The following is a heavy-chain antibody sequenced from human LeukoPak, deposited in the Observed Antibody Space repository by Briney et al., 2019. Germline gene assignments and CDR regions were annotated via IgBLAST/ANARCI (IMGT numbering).Heavy chain of an antibody. Sequence: PGGSLRLSYAASGFTFSGSAMHWVRQASGKGLEWVGRIRSKANSYATAYAASVKGRFTISRDDSKNTAYLQMNSLKTEDTAVYYCTRRVVVGATKYYYYGMDVWGQGTTVTVSS. J-gene: IGHJ6*02. D-gene: IGHD1-26*01. V-gene: IGHV3-73*01. CDR3: TRRVVVGATKYYYYGMDV. CDR2: IRSKANSYAT. CDR1: GFTFSGSA.